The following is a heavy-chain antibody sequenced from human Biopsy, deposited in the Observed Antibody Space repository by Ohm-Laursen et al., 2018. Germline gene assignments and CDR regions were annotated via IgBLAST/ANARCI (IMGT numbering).Heavy chain of an antibody. CDR1: GGSFSNDY. Sequence: PSQTLSLTCAVYGGSFSNDYWTWIRQSPGKGLEWIGEVSHNGGTNYNPSLKARVSISMDTSKNQFSLNLTSVTAADTALYYCARGKRGPVAIPRDNPNRIRGWFDPWGPGTLVTVSS. CDR3: ARGKRGPVAIPRDNPNRIRGWFDP. D-gene: IGHD2-21*01. V-gene: IGHV4-34*01. J-gene: IGHJ5*02. CDR2: VSHNGGT.